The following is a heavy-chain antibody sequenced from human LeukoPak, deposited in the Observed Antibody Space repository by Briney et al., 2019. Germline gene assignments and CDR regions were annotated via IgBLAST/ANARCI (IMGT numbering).Heavy chain of an antibody. J-gene: IGHJ4*02. CDR1: GFTFSDYY. CDR2: ISKTDSST. D-gene: IGHD3-16*01. CDR3: ARVMGSYATDY. V-gene: IGHV3-11*04. Sequence: GGSLRLSCTASGFTFSDYYMSWIRQAPGKGLEWVSYISKTDSSTNYADSVRGRFTISRDDAKSSLYPQMNSLRAEDTAVYYCARVMGSYATDYWGQGTLVTVSS.